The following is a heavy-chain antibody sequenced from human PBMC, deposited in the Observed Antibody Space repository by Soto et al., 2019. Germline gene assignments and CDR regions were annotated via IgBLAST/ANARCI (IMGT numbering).Heavy chain of an antibody. Sequence: QVQLVQSGAEVRKPGASVKVSCKASGYTFSDYYIHWVRQAPGQGLEWMGWINPNSGGTKYAPKCQDGVTMTRDTSITTAYMELSRLRSGDTAVYYCAREPATAKPEGVDFWGQGTLVTVSS. CDR1: GYTFSDYY. J-gene: IGHJ4*02. V-gene: IGHV1-2*02. CDR3: AREPATAKPEGVDF. CDR2: INPNSGGT. D-gene: IGHD1-1*01.